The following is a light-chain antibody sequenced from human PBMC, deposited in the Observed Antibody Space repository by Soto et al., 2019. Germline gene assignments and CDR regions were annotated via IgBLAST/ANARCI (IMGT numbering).Light chain of an antibody. CDR2: EVV. CDR3: MSYAGSNTYV. CDR1: KNDIGVYDF. Sequence: QSALTQSPSASGSPGQSVTISCTGTKNDIGVYDFVSWYQHHPGKAPRLIIYEVVQRPSGVPDRFSGSKSGNTASLTVSGLQAADEADYFCMSYAGSNTYVFGSGTKLTVL. V-gene: IGLV2-8*01. J-gene: IGLJ1*01.